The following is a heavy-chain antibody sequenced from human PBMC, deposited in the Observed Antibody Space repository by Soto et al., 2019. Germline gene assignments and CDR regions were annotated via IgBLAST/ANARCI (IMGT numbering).Heavy chain of an antibody. CDR1: GFTFSSVA. J-gene: IGHJ4*02. CDR3: AKLSRNPWYCDY. D-gene: IGHD1-1*01. V-gene: IGHV3-23*01. Sequence: PGGSLRLSCAASGFTFSSVAVAWVRQATGKGLEWVSSITESVGSTDYADSVKGRFTISRDNSRNTLYLQMNSLRADDTAVYYCAKLSRNPWYCDYWGQGTRVTVSA. CDR2: ITESVGST.